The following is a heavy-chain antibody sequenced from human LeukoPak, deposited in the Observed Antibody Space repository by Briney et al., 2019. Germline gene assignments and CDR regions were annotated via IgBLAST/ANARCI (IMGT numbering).Heavy chain of an antibody. CDR3: ARQTDDCDFDL. D-gene: IGHD2-21*02. V-gene: IGHV4-61*09. Sequence: PSETLSLTCTVSGGSISSGSYYWHWIRQPAGKGLEWIGHISTSGSTNYNPSLKSRVTITVDTSKTQFSLELSSVTAADTAVYCCARQTDDCDFDLWGRGTLVTVSS. CDR1: GGSISSGSYY. CDR2: ISTSGST. J-gene: IGHJ2*01.